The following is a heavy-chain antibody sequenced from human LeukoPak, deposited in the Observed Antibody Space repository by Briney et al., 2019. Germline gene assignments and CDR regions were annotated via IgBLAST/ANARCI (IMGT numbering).Heavy chain of an antibody. CDR3: ARLTKNDSGSFRFGKKKRGYMDV. CDR2: INHSGST. J-gene: IGHJ6*03. CDR1: GVSFSGCY. Sequence: PSETLSLTCTVYGVSFSGCYWSWIRQPPGKGLEWIGEINHSGSTNYNPSLKSRVTISVDTSKNQFSLKLSSVTAADTAVYYCARLTKNDSGSFRFGKKKRGYMDVWGKGTTVPSP. V-gene: IGHV4-34*01. D-gene: IGHD3-10*01.